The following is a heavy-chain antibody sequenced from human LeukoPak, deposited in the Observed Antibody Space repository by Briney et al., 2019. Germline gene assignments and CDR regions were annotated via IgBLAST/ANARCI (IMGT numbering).Heavy chain of an antibody. CDR2: ISSSSSTI. Sequence: GGSLRLSCAASGFTFSSYSMNWVRQAPGKGLEWVSYISSSSSTIYYADSVKGRFTISRDNAKNSLYLQMNSLRAEDTAVYYCASRITMVRGVLGSSPEYYFDYWGQGTLVTVSS. CDR3: ASRITMVRGVLGSSPEYYFDY. D-gene: IGHD3-10*01. J-gene: IGHJ4*02. V-gene: IGHV3-48*04. CDR1: GFTFSSYS.